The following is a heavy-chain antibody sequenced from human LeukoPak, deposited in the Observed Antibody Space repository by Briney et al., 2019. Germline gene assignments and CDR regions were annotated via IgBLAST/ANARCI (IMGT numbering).Heavy chain of an antibody. CDR1: GYSFTSYW. V-gene: IGHV5-51*01. J-gene: IGHJ3*02. CDR3: ARLGVFAVTTTPDAFDI. D-gene: IGHD4-17*01. CDR2: IYPGDSDT. Sequence: GGSLKISCKGSGYSFTSYWIGWVRQMPGKGLEWMGIIYPGDSDTRYSPSFQGQVTISADKSISTAYLQWSSLKASDTAMYYCARLGVFAVTTTPDAFDIWGQGTMVTVSS.